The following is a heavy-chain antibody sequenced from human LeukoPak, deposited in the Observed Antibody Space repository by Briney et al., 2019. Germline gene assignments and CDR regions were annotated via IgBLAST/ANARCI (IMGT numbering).Heavy chain of an antibody. CDR1: GFTFSSYA. V-gene: IGHV3-23*01. D-gene: IGHD1-1*01. Sequence: GGSLRLSCAASGFTFSSYAMSWVRQAPGKGREWVSAISGSGGSTYYADAVKGRFTISRDNSKNTLYLQMNSLRAEDTAVYYCAKGNAGSYNWFDPWGQGTLVTVSS. CDR3: AKGNAGSYNWFDP. J-gene: IGHJ5*02. CDR2: ISGSGGST.